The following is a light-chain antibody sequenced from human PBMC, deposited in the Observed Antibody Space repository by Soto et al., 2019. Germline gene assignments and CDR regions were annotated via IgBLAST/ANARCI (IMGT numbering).Light chain of an antibody. J-gene: IGLJ1*01. V-gene: IGLV2-14*01. Sequence: QSALTQPASVSGSPGQSITISCTGTSSDIGGYSYVSWYHQHPGKAPKLMISEVNNRPSGVSSRFSGSKSGDTASLTISGLQAEDEADYYCSSYSSTSTPYVFGSGTKLTVL. CDR3: SSYSSTSTPYV. CDR2: EVN. CDR1: SSDIGGYSY.